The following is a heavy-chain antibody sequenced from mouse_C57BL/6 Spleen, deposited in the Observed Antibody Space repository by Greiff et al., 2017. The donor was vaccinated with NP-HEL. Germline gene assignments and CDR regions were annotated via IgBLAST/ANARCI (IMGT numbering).Heavy chain of an antibody. D-gene: IGHD1-3*01. CDR2: IDPSDSYT. CDR1: GYTFTSYW. J-gene: IGHJ2*01. CDR3: AREWVFDY. V-gene: IGHV1-69*01. Sequence: QVQLKQPGAELVMPGASVKLSCKASGYTFTSYWMHWVKQRPGQGLEWIGEIDPSDSYTNYNQKFKGKSTLTVDKSSSTAYMQLSSLTSEDSAVYYCAREWVFDYWGQGTTLTVSS.